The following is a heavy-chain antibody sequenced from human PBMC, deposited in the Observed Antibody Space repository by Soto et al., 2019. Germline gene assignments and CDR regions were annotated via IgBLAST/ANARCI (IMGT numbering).Heavy chain of an antibody. D-gene: IGHD6-13*01. CDR3: ARDSYSSWRRLDASDI. CDR1: GGSISSGGYY. V-gene: IGHV4-31*03. J-gene: IGHJ3*02. CDR2: IYYSGST. Sequence: PSETLSLTCTVSGGSISSGGYYWSWIRQHPGKGLEWIGYIYYSGSTYYNPSLKSRVTISVDTSKNQFSLKLSSVTAADTAVYYCARDSYSSWRRLDASDIWGQGTMVTVSS.